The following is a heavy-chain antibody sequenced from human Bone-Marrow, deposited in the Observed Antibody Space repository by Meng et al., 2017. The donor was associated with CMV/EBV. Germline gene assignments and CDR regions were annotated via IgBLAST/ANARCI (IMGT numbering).Heavy chain of an antibody. D-gene: IGHD3-3*01. V-gene: IGHV4-34*01. CDR2: INHSGST. CDR1: GGSFSGYY. J-gene: IGHJ5*02. Sequence: SETLSLTCAVYGGSFSGYYWSWIRQPPGKGLEWIGEINHSGSTNYNPSLKSRVTISLDTSKNQFSLKLSSVTAADTAVYYCARDLGKGSTIFGVARNWFDPWGQGTLVTVSS. CDR3: ARDLGKGSTIFGVARNWFDP.